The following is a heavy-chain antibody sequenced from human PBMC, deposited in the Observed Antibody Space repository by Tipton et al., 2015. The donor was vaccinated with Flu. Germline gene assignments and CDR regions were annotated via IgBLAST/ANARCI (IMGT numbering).Heavy chain of an antibody. V-gene: IGHV3-53*01. CDR2: IYIGGSI. D-gene: IGHD2-15*01. CDR3: AKDLKKYCRGGSCYWDYYGMDV. CDR1: GFTVSSNY. J-gene: IGHJ6*02. Sequence: SLRLSCAASGFTVSSNYMTWVRQAPGKGLEWVSVIYIGGSIYYADSVKGRFTISRDDSKNTLYLQMNSLRAEDTAVYYCAKDLKKYCRGGSCYWDYYGMDVWGQGTTVTVSS.